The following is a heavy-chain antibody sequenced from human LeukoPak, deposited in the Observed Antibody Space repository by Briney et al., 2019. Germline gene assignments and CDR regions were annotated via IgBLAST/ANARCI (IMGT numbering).Heavy chain of an antibody. CDR3: ARGGIAAAGIPLDY. CDR1: GASITNSY. D-gene: IGHD6-13*01. V-gene: IGHV4-59*12. Sequence: SETLSLTCTVSGASITNSYWSWIRQPPGKGLEWIGSIYYSGSTYYNPSLKSRVTISVDTSKNQFSLKLSSVTAADTAVYYCARGGIAAAGIPLDYWGQGTLVTVSS. CDR2: IYYSGST. J-gene: IGHJ4*02.